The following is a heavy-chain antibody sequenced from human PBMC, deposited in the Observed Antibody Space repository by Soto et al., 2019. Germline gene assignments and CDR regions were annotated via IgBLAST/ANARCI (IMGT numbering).Heavy chain of an antibody. V-gene: IGHV4-31*03. J-gene: IGHJ6*02. Sequence: QVQLQESGPGLVKPSQTLSLTCTVSGGSISSGGYYWSWIRQHPGKGLEWIGYIYYSGSTYYNPSLKIRVTXSXXXSXXQFSLTLSSVTAADTAVYYCARELRFGEDYYGMDVWGQGTTVTVSS. CDR3: ARELRFGEDYYGMDV. CDR2: IYYSGST. D-gene: IGHD3-10*01. CDR1: GGSISSGGYY.